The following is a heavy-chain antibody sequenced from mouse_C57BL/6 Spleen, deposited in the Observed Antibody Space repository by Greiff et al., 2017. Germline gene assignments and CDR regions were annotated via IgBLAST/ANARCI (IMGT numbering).Heavy chain of an antibody. V-gene: IGHV2-9-1*01. CDR1: GFSLTSYA. CDR3: ARHDGYHWYFDV. D-gene: IGHD2-3*01. J-gene: IGHJ1*03. Sequence: QVQLKESGPGLVAPSQSLSITCTVSGFSLTSYAISWVRQPPGKGLAWLGVIWPCGGTHYNSALKSRLSLSKDNSKSQVFLKMNSLQTDDTARYYCARHDGYHWYFDVWGTGTTVTVSS. CDR2: IWPCGGT.